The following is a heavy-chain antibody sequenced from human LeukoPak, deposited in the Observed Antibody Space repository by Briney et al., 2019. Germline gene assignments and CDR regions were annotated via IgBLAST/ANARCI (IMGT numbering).Heavy chain of an antibody. Sequence: SSETLSLTCTVSGGSISSSSYYWGWIRQPPGKGLEWIGSIYYSGSTYYNPSLKSRVTISVDTSKNQFSLKLSSVTAADTAVYYCACSDRHYYDSSGYQTFDIWGQGTMVTVSS. CDR1: GGSISSSSYY. CDR3: ACSDRHYYDSSGYQTFDI. D-gene: IGHD3-22*01. CDR2: IYYSGST. V-gene: IGHV4-39*01. J-gene: IGHJ3*02.